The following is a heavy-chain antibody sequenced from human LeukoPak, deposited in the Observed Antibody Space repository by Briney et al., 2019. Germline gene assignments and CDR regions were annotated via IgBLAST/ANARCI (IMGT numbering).Heavy chain of an antibody. J-gene: IGHJ4*02. CDR3: ARPGGQLWPRLDQ. CDR2: IHYSGST. V-gene: IGHV4-59*08. Sequence: PSETLSLTCTVSGGSLRSYFWRWFRQPPGKALEWIGCIHYSGSTNYTPSLKRRLTMSLDTSKNQFSLKLSSVTAADTAVYYCARPGGQLWPRLDQWGQGSLVTVSS. CDR1: GGSLRSYF. D-gene: IGHD5-18*01.